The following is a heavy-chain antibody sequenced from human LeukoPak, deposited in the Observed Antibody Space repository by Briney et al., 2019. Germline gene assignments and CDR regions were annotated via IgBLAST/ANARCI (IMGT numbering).Heavy chain of an antibody. Sequence: ASVKVSCKVSGYTLTELSMHWVRQAPGKGLEWMGGFDPEDGETIYAQKFQGRVTMTEDTSTDTAYMELSSLRSEDTAVYYCATDLSCSSTSCFHTFDYWGQGTLVTVSS. V-gene: IGHV1-24*01. CDR2: FDPEDGET. J-gene: IGHJ4*02. CDR3: ATDLSCSSTSCFHTFDY. CDR1: GYTLTELS. D-gene: IGHD2-2*01.